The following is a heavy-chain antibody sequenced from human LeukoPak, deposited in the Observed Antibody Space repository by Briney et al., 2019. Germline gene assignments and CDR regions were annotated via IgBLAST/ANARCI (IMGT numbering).Heavy chain of an antibody. D-gene: IGHD3-22*01. CDR1: GFTFSSYA. CDR2: ISGSGGST. V-gene: IGHV3-23*01. CDR3: AKDPRGAITTDAFDI. J-gene: IGHJ3*02. Sequence: GGSLRLSCAASGFTFSSYAMSWVRQAPGKGLEWVSAISGSGGSTYYADSAKGRFTISRDNSKNTLYLQMNSLRAEDTAVYYCAKDPRGAITTDAFDIWGQGTMVTVSS.